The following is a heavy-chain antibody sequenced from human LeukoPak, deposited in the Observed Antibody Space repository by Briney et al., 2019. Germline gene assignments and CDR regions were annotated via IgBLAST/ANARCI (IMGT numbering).Heavy chain of an antibody. CDR2: ISSSSSYI. D-gene: IGHD6-6*01. Sequence: GGSLRLSCAASGFTSSSYSMNWVRQAPGKGLEWVSSISSSSSYIYYADSVKGGFTISRDNAKNSLYLQMNSLRAEDTAVYYCARGAARRTVNFDYWGQGTLVTVSS. J-gene: IGHJ4*02. V-gene: IGHV3-21*01. CDR3: ARGAARRTVNFDY. CDR1: GFTSSSYS.